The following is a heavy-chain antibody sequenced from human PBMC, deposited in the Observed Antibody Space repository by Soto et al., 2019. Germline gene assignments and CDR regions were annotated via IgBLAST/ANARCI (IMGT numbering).Heavy chain of an antibody. J-gene: IGHJ5*02. V-gene: IGHV3-74*01. D-gene: IGHD1-26*01. Sequence: EVQLVESGGGLVQPGGSLRLSCAASGFTFSSYWMHWVRQAPGKWLVWVSRINGDGSSTTYADSVKGRFTISRDNAENTLYLQMNSLRAEDTAVYHCATVGTGSYNWFDPWGQGTLVTVSS. CDR1: GFTFSSYW. CDR2: INGDGSST. CDR3: ATVGTGSYNWFDP.